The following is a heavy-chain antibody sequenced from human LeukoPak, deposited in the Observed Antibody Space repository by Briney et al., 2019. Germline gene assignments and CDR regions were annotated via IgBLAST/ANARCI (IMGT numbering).Heavy chain of an antibody. CDR1: GGSISSYY. Sequence: PSETLSLTCTVSGGSISSYYWSWIRQPAGKGLEWIGRIYTSGNTNYNPSLKSRVTMSVDTSKDQFSLKLSSVTAADTAVYYCARARSLPGTTSIFDYWGQGTLVTVSS. CDR3: ARARSLPGTTSIFDY. CDR2: IYTSGNT. V-gene: IGHV4-4*07. J-gene: IGHJ4*02. D-gene: IGHD1-7*01.